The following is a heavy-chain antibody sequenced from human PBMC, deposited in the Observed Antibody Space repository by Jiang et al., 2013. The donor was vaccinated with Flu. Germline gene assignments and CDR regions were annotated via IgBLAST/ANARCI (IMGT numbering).Heavy chain of an antibody. CDR2: IYDSGST. CDR3: ARFFYYYDSSARTFDY. J-gene: IGHJ4*02. CDR1: GDSVSSGSYY. Sequence: PGLVKPSETLSLTCTVSGDSVSSGSYYWSWIRQPPGKGLEWIGYIYDSGSTNYNPSLKSRVTISGDTSKKQFSLKLSSVTAADTAVYYCARFFYYYDSSARTFDYWGQGTLVTVSS. D-gene: IGHD3-22*01. V-gene: IGHV4-61*01.